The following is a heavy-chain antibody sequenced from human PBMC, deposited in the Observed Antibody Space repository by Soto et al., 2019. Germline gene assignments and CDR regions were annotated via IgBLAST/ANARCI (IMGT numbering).Heavy chain of an antibody. CDR3: ARTGRYRGSYGVRKAMKYFQH. CDR2: IIPIFGTA. CDR1: GGTFSSYA. Sequence: QVQLVQSGAEVKKPGSSVTVSCKASGGTFSSYAISWVRQAPGQGLEWMGGIIPIFGTANYAQKFQGRVTITADESTSTAYMELSSLRSEDTDVYYCARTGRYRGSYGVRKAMKYFQHWGQGTLFTVSS. D-gene: IGHD1-26*01. V-gene: IGHV1-69*01. J-gene: IGHJ1*01.